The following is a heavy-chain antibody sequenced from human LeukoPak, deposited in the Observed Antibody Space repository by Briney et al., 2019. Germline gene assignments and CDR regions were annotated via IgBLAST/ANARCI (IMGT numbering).Heavy chain of an antibody. Sequence: GGSLRLSCAASGFTFSSYAMSWVRQAPGKGLEWVSAISGSGGSTYYADSVKGRFTISRDNSKNTLYLQMNSLRAEDTAGYYCAKDGYSSSFNWFDPWGQGTLVTVSS. CDR1: GFTFSSYA. CDR3: AKDGYSSSFNWFDP. J-gene: IGHJ5*02. D-gene: IGHD6-13*01. CDR2: ISGSGGST. V-gene: IGHV3-23*01.